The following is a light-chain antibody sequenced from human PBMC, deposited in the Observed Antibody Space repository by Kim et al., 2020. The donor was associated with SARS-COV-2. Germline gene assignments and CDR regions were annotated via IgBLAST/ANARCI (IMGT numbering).Light chain of an antibody. Sequence: GKTARITCGGNNIGSKSVHWYQQKPGQAPVLVIYYDSDRPSGIPERFSGSNSGNTATLTISRVEAGDEADYYCQVWDSSSDHPVFGGGTQLTVL. CDR2: YDS. V-gene: IGLV3-21*04. J-gene: IGLJ3*02. CDR1: NIGSKS. CDR3: QVWDSSSDHPV.